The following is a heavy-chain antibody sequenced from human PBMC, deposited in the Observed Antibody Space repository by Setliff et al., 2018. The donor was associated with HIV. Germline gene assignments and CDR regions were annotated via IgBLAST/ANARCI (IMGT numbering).Heavy chain of an antibody. CDR1: GFTFSSYA. J-gene: IGHJ6*03. CDR3: AKPYRGSVVRDQGYMDV. CDR2: ISGSAGST. D-gene: IGHD3-10*01. V-gene: IGHV3-23*01. Sequence: GESLKISCAVSGFTFSSYAMSWVRQAPGKGLEWVSAISGSAGSTYYADSVKGRFTISGDNSKNTLYLQMNSLRAEDTAVYYCAKPYRGSVVRDQGYMDVWGKGTKVTVSS.